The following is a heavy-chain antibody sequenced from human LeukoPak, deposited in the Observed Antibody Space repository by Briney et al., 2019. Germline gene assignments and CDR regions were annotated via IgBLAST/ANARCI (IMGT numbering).Heavy chain of an antibody. CDR1: GGSISSGSYY. CDR2: IYTSGST. D-gene: IGHD6-19*01. J-gene: IGHJ5*02. Sequence: SQTLSLTCTVSGGSISSGSYYWSCIRQPAGKGLEWIGRIYTSGSTNYNPSPKSRVTISVDTSKNQFSLKLSSVTAADTAVYYCARDRIAVAGTRGYNWFDPWGQGTLVTVSS. CDR3: ARDRIAVAGTRGYNWFDP. V-gene: IGHV4-61*02.